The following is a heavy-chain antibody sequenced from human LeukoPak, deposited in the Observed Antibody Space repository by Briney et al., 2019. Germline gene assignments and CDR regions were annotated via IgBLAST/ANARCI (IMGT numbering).Heavy chain of an antibody. J-gene: IGHJ4*02. CDR3: ARRAGAYSHPYDY. CDR2: IYSDNT. V-gene: IGHV3-53*01. Sequence: GGSLRLSCTVSGFTVSSTSMSWVRQAPGKGREWVSFIYSDNTHYSDSVKGRFTISRDNSKNTLYLQMNSLRAEDTAVCYCARRAGAYSHPYDYWGQGTLVTVSS. CDR1: GFTVSSTS. D-gene: IGHD4/OR15-4a*01.